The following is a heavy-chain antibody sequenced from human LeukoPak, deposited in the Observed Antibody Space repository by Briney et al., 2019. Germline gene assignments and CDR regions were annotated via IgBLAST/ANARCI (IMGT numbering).Heavy chain of an antibody. Sequence: SETLSLTCAVYGGSFSGYYWSWIRQPPGKGLEWIGEINHSGSTNYNPSLKSRVTISVDTSKNQFSLKLSSVTAADTAVYYCARTAPILPYYSGMDVWGQETTVTVSS. CDR3: ARTAPILPYYSGMDV. V-gene: IGHV4-34*01. CDR1: GGSFSGYY. D-gene: IGHD5-18*01. CDR2: INHSGST. J-gene: IGHJ6*02.